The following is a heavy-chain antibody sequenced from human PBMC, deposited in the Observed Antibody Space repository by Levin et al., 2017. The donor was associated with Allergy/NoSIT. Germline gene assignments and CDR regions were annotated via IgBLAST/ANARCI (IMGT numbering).Heavy chain of an antibody. CDR3: VRADSSRRPFEY. J-gene: IGHJ4*02. CDR1: GFTFSDHY. V-gene: IGHV3-72*01. CDR2: IRNKANSYST. D-gene: IGHD6-19*01. Sequence: SCAASGFTFSDHYMDWARQAPGKGLEWVGRIRNKANSYSTEYAASVKGRFTISRDDSKNSLYLQMNSLKIEDTAVYFCVRADSSRRPFEYWGQGTLVTVSS.